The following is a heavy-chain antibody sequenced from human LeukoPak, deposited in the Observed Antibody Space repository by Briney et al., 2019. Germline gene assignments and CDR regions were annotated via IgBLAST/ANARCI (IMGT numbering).Heavy chain of an antibody. V-gene: IGHV4-61*02. CDR2: IYTSGST. Sequence: KPSETLSLTCTVSGGSISSGSYDWSWIRQPAGKGLEWIGRIYTSGSTNYNPSLKSRITISVDTSKNQFSLKLSSVTAADTAVYYCARDSHYSNYYDYWGQGTPVPVSS. D-gene: IGHD4-11*01. CDR1: GGSISSGSYD. J-gene: IGHJ4*02. CDR3: ARDSHYSNYYDY.